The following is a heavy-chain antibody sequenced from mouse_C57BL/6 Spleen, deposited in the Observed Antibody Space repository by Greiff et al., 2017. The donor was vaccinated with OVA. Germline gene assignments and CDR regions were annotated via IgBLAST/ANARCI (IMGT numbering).Heavy chain of an antibody. CDR2: IYPGDGDT. Sequence: QVQLQQSGAELVKPGASVKISCKASGYAFSSYWMHWVKQRPGQGLEWIGQIYPGDGDTNYNGKFKGKATLTADKSSSTAYMRLSSLTSEDSAVYYCARSGYYDGSSYDYWGQGTTLTVSS. CDR1: GYAFSSYW. V-gene: IGHV1-80*01. CDR3: ARSGYYDGSSYDY. D-gene: IGHD1-1*01. J-gene: IGHJ2*01.